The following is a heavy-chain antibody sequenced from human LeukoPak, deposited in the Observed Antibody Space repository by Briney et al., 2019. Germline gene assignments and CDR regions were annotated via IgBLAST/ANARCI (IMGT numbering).Heavy chain of an antibody. CDR3: ARNGELPYFVS. CDR2: IYTGGWT. J-gene: IGHJ4*02. V-gene: IGHV3-66*01. CDR1: GFNVKTNY. D-gene: IGHD1-26*01. Sequence: GGSLRLSCAASGFNVKTNYMSWVRQAPGKVLEWVSVIYTGGWTTYADSVKGRFTTSRDSSQNTLYLDLNNLRVEDTAVYYCARNGELPYFVSWGQGTLVTVSS.